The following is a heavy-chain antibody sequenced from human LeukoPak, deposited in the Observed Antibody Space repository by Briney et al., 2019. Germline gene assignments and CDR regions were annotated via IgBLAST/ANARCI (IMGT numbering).Heavy chain of an antibody. CDR2: INSNGGTT. CDR3: TRGPGYDYVWGSYRADY. V-gene: IGHV3-64*02. D-gene: IGHD3-16*02. CDR1: GFTFSSFA. J-gene: IGHJ4*02. Sequence: GGSLRLSCAASGFTFSSFAMHWVRQAPGKGLEYVSAINSNGGTTSYADSVKGRFTISRDNSKNTLYLQMGSLRAEDMAVYYCTRGPGYDYVWGSYRADYWGQGTLVTVSS.